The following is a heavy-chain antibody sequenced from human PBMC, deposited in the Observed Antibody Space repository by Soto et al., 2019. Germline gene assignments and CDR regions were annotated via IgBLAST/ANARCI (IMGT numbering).Heavy chain of an antibody. CDR2: INPSGGT. Sequence: SETLSLTCAVYGGSFSGYSWRWISQHPGEGRGWIGEINPSGGTTYNTSLKSRVTISLDTSKIQLPLRLTSVTAADLAVYFCAGAHQIVAMGRSFDYWGQGILVTVSS. CDR1: GGSFSGYS. CDR3: AGAHQIVAMGRSFDY. J-gene: IGHJ4*02. D-gene: IGHD5-12*01. V-gene: IGHV4-34*01.